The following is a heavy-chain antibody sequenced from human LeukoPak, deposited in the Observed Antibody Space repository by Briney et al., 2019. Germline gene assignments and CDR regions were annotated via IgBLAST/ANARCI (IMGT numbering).Heavy chain of an antibody. J-gene: IGHJ6*03. CDR2: IYSGGST. V-gene: IGHV3-66*02. CDR3: ATTPSIAATTSGYYYYYYMDV. D-gene: IGHD6-13*01. CDR1: GFTVSSNY. Sequence: GGSLRLSCAASGFTVSSNYMSWVRQAPGKGLEWVSVIYSGGSTYYADSVKGRFTISRDNSKNTLYLQMNSLRAEDTAVYYCATTPSIAATTSGYYYYYYMDVWGKGTTVTVSS.